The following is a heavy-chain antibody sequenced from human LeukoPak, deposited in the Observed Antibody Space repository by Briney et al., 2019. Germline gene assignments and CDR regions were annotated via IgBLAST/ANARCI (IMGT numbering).Heavy chain of an antibody. D-gene: IGHD6-19*01. V-gene: IGHV3-23*01. CDR3: AKPYISGWYGSFDY. J-gene: IGHJ4*02. CDR2: ISGSGGTT. CDR1: GFTFSAYA. Sequence: GGSLRPSCAASGFTFSAYAMSWVRQAPGKGLEWVSAISGSGGTTYYADSVKGRFTISRDNSKNTLYLQMNSLRAEDAAVYYCAKPYISGWYGSFDYWGQGTLVTVSS.